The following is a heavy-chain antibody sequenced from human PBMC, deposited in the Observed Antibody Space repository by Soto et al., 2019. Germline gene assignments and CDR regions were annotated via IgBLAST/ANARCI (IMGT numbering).Heavy chain of an antibody. CDR3: ARSTTSYNWNVWFDP. CDR1: GGTFSSYA. D-gene: IGHD1-20*01. CDR2: IIPIFGTA. Sequence: ASVKVSCKASGGTFSSYAISWVRQAPGQGLEWMGGIIPIFGTANYAQKFQGRVTITADESTSTAYMELSSLRSEDTAVYYCARSTTSYNWNVWFDPWGQGTLVTVSS. J-gene: IGHJ5*02. V-gene: IGHV1-69*13.